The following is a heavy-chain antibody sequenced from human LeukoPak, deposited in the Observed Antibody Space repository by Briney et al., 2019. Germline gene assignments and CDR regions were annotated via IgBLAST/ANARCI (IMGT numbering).Heavy chain of an antibody. J-gene: IGHJ3*02. V-gene: IGHV4-59*01. CDR3: ARDKDYFDSGGAFDI. D-gene: IGHD3-22*01. CDR2: IYYSGST. CDR1: GGSISSYY. Sequence: SETLSLTCTVSGGSISSYYWSWIRQPPGKGLEWIGYIYYSGSTNYNPSIKSRVTMSVDTSKNQFSLKLSSVTAADTAVYYCARDKDYFDSGGAFDIWGQGTMVTVSS.